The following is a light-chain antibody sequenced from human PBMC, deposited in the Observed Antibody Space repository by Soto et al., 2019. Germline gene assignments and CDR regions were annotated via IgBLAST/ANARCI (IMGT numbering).Light chain of an antibody. CDR3: QQYGSSVSYT. CDR1: QTVNSNY. V-gene: IGKV3-20*01. J-gene: IGKJ2*01. CDR2: GAS. Sequence: MLTQSPGTLSLSPGERATLSCRASQTVNSNYLAWYQQKPGQAPRLLIYGASSRGTGIPDRFSGSGSGTDFTLTISRLEPEDVAVYYCQQYGSSVSYTFGQGTKLEIK.